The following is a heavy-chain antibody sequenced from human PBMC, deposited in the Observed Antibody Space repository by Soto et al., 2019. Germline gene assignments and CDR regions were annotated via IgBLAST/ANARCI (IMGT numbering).Heavy chain of an antibody. D-gene: IGHD3-3*01. CDR1: GFTFGDYA. J-gene: IGHJ4*02. Sequence: GGSLRLSCTASGFTFGDYAMSWVRQAPGKGLEWVTFIRNRAYGGTPEHAASVKGRFTISRDDSKSIAYLQMDSLKTEDTAVYYCTRGHFLSGYWVHDYWGLG. CDR3: TRGHFLSGYWVHDY. CDR2: IRNRAYGGTP. V-gene: IGHV3-49*04.